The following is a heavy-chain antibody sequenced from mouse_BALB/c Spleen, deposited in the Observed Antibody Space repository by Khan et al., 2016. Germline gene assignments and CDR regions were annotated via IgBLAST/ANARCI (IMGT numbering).Heavy chain of an antibody. Sequence: VQLQQSGAELVKPGASVKLSCTASGFNIKDTYMHWVKQRPEQGLEWIGRIDPANGNTKYDPKFQGKANITADTSSNTAYLQLSSLTSEDTAVYYCARSPYDYDVGFAYWGQGTLVTVSA. CDR2: IDPANGNT. D-gene: IGHD2-4*01. CDR3: ARSPYDYDVGFAY. J-gene: IGHJ3*01. CDR1: GFNIKDTY. V-gene: IGHV14-3*02.